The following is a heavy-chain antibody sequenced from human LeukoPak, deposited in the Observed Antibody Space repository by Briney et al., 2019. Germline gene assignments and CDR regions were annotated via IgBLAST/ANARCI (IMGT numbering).Heavy chain of an antibody. CDR2: ISGSGGST. D-gene: IGHD1-14*01. Sequence: PGGSLRLSCAASGFIFSTYAMNWVRQSPGKGLEWVSAISGSGGSTYYADSVRGRFTISRDNSKNTLYLQMNSLRAEDTAVYYCAKDLNPPPAFDIWGQGTMVTVSS. V-gene: IGHV3-23*01. CDR1: GFIFSTYA. J-gene: IGHJ3*02. CDR3: AKDLNPPPAFDI.